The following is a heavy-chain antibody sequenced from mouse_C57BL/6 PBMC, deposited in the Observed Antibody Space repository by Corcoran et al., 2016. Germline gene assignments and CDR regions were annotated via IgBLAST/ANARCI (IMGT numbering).Heavy chain of an antibody. D-gene: IGHD2-5*01. CDR2: INPNNGGT. CDR3: GRGHYSNYWFAY. CDR1: GYTFTDYY. J-gene: IGHJ3*01. Sequence: EVQLQQSGPELVKPGASVKISCKASGYTFTDYYMNWVKQSHGKSLEWIGDINPNNGGTSYNQKFKGKATLTVDKSSSTAYMELRSLTSEDSAVYYGGRGHYSNYWFAYWGQGTLVTVSA. V-gene: IGHV1-26*01.